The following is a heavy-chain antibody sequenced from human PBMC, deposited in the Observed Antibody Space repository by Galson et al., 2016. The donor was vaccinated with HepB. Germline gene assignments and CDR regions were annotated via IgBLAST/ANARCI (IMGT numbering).Heavy chain of an antibody. D-gene: IGHD6-13*01. CDR2: ISHDGRHQ. CDR3: AREMHVAAAAAFDF. CDR1: GFTFSSYT. Sequence: SLRLSCAASGFTFSSYTMNWVRQAPGKGLEWVAFISHDGRHQYYADSVKGRFTISRDNPKSTLYLQMNSLKVEDTAVYYCAREMHVAAAAAFDFWGRGTLVTVSS. J-gene: IGHJ4*02. V-gene: IGHV3-30*04.